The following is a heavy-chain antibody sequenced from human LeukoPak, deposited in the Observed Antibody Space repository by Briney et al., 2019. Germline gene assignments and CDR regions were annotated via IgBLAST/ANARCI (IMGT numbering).Heavy chain of an antibody. V-gene: IGHV4-59*01. CDR2: IYYSGST. Sequence: KPSETLSLTCTVSGGSISSYYWSWIRQPPGKGLEWIGYIYYSGSTNYNPSLKSRVTISVDTSKNQFSLKLSSVTAADTAVYYCAREGGDGDYTFDYWGQGTLVTVSS. CDR3: AREGGDGDYTFDY. CDR1: GGSISSYY. J-gene: IGHJ4*02. D-gene: IGHD4-17*01.